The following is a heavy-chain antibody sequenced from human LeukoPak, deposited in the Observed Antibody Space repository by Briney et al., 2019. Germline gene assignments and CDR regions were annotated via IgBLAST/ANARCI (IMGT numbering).Heavy chain of an antibody. J-gene: IGHJ4*02. Sequence: GGSLRLSCAASGFTVSSNYMSWVRQAPGKGLEWVSDIYSGGSTHYADSVKGRFTISRDNSKNTLYLQMNSLRAEDTAVYYCARGSMVRGVTDPFDYWGQGTLVTVSS. CDR1: GFTVSSNY. CDR3: ARGSMVRGVTDPFDY. D-gene: IGHD3-10*01. CDR2: IYSGGST. V-gene: IGHV3-53*01.